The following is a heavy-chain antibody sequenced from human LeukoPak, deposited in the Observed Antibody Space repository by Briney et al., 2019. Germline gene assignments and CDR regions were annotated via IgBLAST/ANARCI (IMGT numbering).Heavy chain of an antibody. CDR3: AKGGKWDVTPFDY. V-gene: IGHV3-74*01. Sequence: TGGSLRLSCAASGFTFGSSWMHWVRRAPGKGLDWVSRINSDGSSIAYADSVKGRFTISRDNAKNTLYLQVNSLRAEDTAVYYCAKGGKWDVTPFDYWGQGTLVTVSS. D-gene: IGHD1-26*01. CDR2: INSDGSSI. CDR1: GFTFGSSW. J-gene: IGHJ4*02.